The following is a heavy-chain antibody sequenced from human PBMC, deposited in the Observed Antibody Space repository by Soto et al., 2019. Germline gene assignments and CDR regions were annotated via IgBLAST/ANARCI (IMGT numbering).Heavy chain of an antibody. CDR2: ISYDGSNK. CDR1: GFTFSSYG. CDR3: AKGYCSSTSCQNWFDP. Sequence: QVQLVESGGGVVQPGRSLRLSCAASGFTFSSYGMHWVRQAPGKGPEWVAVISYDGSNKYYADSVKGRFTISRDNSKNTLYLQMNSLRAEDTAVYYCAKGYCSSTSCQNWFDPWGQGTLVTVSS. J-gene: IGHJ5*02. D-gene: IGHD2-2*01. V-gene: IGHV3-30*18.